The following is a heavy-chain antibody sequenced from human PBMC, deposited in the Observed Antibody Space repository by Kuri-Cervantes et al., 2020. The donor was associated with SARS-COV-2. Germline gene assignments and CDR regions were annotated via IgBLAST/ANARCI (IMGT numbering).Heavy chain of an antibody. V-gene: IGHV3-30-3*02. CDR3: AKCVVGANVEAFDI. J-gene: IGHJ3*02. CDR1: GFTFSTYA. Sequence: LSLTCAASGFTFSTYAMHWVRQAPGKGLEWVAVISHDGSSKYYADSVKGRFTISRDNSKNTLYLQMNSLRAEDTAVYYCAKCVVGANVEAFDIWGQGTMVTVSS. CDR2: ISHDGSSK. D-gene: IGHD1-26*01.